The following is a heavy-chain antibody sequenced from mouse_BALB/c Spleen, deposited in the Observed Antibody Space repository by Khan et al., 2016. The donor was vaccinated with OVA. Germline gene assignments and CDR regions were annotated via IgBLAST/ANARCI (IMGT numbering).Heavy chain of an antibody. J-gene: IGHJ4*01. CDR3: ARAYYKYDRYYAMDY. Sequence: VELKQSGPGLVAPSQSLSITYTVSGFSLTRYNIHWVRQPPGKGLEWLGMIWGGGGTDYNSTLKSRLSISKDNSKSQVFLKMNSLQTDDSAMYYCARAYYKYDRYYAMDYWGQGTSVTVSS. CDR1: GFSLTRYN. V-gene: IGHV2-6-4*01. D-gene: IGHD2-14*01. CDR2: IWGGGGT.